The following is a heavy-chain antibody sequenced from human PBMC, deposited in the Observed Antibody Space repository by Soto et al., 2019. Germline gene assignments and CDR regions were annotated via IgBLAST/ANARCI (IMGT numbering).Heavy chain of an antibody. CDR2: INHSGST. V-gene: IGHV4-34*01. CDR3: ARDPSLTYYDFWSGYYTGEYFDY. J-gene: IGHJ4*02. Sequence: SETLSLTCAVYGGSFSGYYWSWIRQPPGKGLEWIGEINHSGSTNYNPSLKSRVTISVDTSKNQFSLKLSSVTAADTAVYYCARDPSLTYYDFWSGYYTGEYFDYWGQGTLVTVSS. CDR1: GGSFSGYY. D-gene: IGHD3-3*01.